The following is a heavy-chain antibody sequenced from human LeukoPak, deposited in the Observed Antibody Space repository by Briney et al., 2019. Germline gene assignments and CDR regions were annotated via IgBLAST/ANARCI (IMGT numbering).Heavy chain of an antibody. CDR2: ISYSGTT. CDR1: GGSISGYY. D-gene: IGHD3-9*01. CDR3: ATQATGHSTPFDF. J-gene: IGHJ4*02. Sequence: SETLSLTCTVSGGSISGYYWTWIRQPPGKGLEWIGYISYSGTTNYSPSLNSRVTISVDTSKNQSSLKLSSVTAADTAVYYCATQATGHSTPFDFWGQGTLVTVSS. V-gene: IGHV4-59*03.